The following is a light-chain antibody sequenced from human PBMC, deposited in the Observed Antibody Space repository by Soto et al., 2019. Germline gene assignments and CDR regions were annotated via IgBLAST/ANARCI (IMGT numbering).Light chain of an antibody. CDR2: QDS. CDR1: KLGDKY. V-gene: IGLV3-1*01. CDR3: QAWASPRRSV. J-gene: IGLJ1*01. Sequence: SYELTQPPSVSVSPGQTASITCSGDKLGDKYACWYQQKPGQSPVLVIYQDSKRPSGIPERFSGSNSGNTATLTISGTQAMDEADYYCQAWASPRRSVFGTGTKVTVL.